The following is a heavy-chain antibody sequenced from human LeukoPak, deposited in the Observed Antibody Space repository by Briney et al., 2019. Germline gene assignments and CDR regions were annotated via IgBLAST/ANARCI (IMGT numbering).Heavy chain of an antibody. V-gene: IGHV3-30*18. D-gene: IGHD2-2*01. CDR1: GLTFSTFG. Sequence: GGSLRLSCAASGLTFSTFGMHWVRQAPGKGLEWVAVISYDGRNTYYADSVKGRFTISRDNSKNTLYLQMNSLKTEDTAVYYCAKDRLVVAPAAMTSNFDYWGQGTLVTVSS. CDR3: AKDRLVVAPAAMTSNFDY. CDR2: ISYDGRNT. J-gene: IGHJ4*02.